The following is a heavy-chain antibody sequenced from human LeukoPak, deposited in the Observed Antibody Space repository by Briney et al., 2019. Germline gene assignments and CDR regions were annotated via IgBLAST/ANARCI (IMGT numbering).Heavy chain of an antibody. CDR2: IYSGGST. J-gene: IGHJ4*02. Sequence: QSGGSLRLSCAASGFTFSSYGMHWVRQAPGKGLEWVSVIYSGGSTYYADSVKGRFTISRDNSKNTLYLQMNSLRAEDTAVYYCASIAAAGTDYWGQGTLVTVSS. CDR3: ASIAAAGTDY. D-gene: IGHD6-13*01. CDR1: GFTFSSYG. V-gene: IGHV3-53*01.